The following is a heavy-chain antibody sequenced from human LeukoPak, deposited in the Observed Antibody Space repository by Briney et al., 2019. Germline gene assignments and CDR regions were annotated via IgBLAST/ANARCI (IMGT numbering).Heavy chain of an antibody. Sequence: GGSLRLSCTASGFTFGDYAMSWVRQAPGEGLEWVGFIRSKAYGGTTEYAASVKGRFTISRDDSKSIAYLQMNSLKTEDTAVYYCTRVYYDILTGWDYYFDYWGQGTLVTVSS. V-gene: IGHV3-49*04. J-gene: IGHJ4*02. CDR1: GFTFGDYA. CDR2: IRSKAYGGTT. D-gene: IGHD3-9*01. CDR3: TRVYYDILTGWDYYFDY.